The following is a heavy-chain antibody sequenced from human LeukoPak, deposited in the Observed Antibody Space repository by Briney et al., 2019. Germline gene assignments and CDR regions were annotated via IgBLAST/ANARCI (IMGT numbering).Heavy chain of an antibody. CDR1: GGTFSSYA. J-gene: IGHJ6*03. D-gene: IGHD1-26*01. CDR2: IIPILGIA. V-gene: IGHV1-69*04. Sequence: GASVKVSCKASGGTFSSYAISWVRQAPGQGLEWMGRIIPILGIANYAQKFQGRVTITADKSTSTAYMELSSLRSEDTAVYYCARDRGIVGTTGYYYMDVWGKGTTVTVSS. CDR3: ARDRGIVGTTGYYYMDV.